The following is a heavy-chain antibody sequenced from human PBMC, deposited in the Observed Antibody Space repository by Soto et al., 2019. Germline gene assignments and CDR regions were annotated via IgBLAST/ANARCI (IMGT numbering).Heavy chain of an antibody. CDR3: ANGLGYCDDTGYSYLAY. CDR1: GFAFRSYT. J-gene: IGHJ4*02. D-gene: IGHD3-9*01. CDR2: ISGSGAST. Sequence: RLSCAASGFAFRSYTMSCVRQAPGKGLEWVSGISGSGASTHYVDSVKGRFTISRDNSKSTLNLQMNSLRAEDTAIYYCANGLGYCDDTGYSYLAYWGQGSLVTVSS. V-gene: IGHV3-23*01.